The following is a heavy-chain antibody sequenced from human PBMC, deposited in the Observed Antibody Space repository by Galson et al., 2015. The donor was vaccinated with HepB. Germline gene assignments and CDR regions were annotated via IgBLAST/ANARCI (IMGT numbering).Heavy chain of an antibody. D-gene: IGHD3-16*01. CDR3: ARIPWGTELHFHGIDV. V-gene: IGHV4-31*03. Sequence: LSLTCTVSGDSISNDGYYWSWIRQQPGKGLEWIGYIYYSGSTHCNTSLKSRLTISLDMSKNQFSLRLTSVTAADTAVYYCARIPWGTELHFHGIDVWGQGTTVTVFS. CDR2: IYYSGST. J-gene: IGHJ6*02. CDR1: GDSISNDGYY.